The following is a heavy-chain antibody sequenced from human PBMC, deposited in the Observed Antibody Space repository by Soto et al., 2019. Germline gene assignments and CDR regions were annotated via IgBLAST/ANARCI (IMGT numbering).Heavy chain of an antibody. CDR3: ARDNAPQYVSPTYYYYYYMDV. CDR2: IKQDGSEK. V-gene: IGHV3-7*01. J-gene: IGHJ6*03. Sequence: PGGSLRLSCAASGFTLSSYWMSWVRQAPGKGLEWVANIKQDGSEKYYVDSVKGRFTISRDNAKNSLYLQMNSLRAEDTAVYYCARDNAPQYVSPTYYYYYYMDVWGKGTTVTVSS. CDR1: GFTLSSYW. D-gene: IGHD3-16*01.